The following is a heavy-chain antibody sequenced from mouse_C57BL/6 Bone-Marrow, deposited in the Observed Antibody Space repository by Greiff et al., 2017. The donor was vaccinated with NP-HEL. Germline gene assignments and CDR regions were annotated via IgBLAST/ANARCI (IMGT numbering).Heavy chain of an antibody. CDR2: IDPANGNT. J-gene: IGHJ1*03. D-gene: IGHD2-2*01. CDR1: GFNIKNTY. CDR3: SVWLRRDLYFDV. V-gene: IGHV14-3*01. Sequence: VQLQQSVAELVRPGASVKLSCTASGFNIKNTYMHWVKQRPEQGLEWIGRIDPANGNTKYVPKFQGKATITAATSSNTAYLQLSNLTTEDAAVFYCSVWLRRDLYFDVWGTGTTVTVSS.